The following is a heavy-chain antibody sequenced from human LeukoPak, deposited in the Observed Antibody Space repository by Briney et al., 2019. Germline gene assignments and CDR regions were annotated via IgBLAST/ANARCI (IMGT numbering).Heavy chain of an antibody. CDR2: VYYSGST. CDR3: SASKELWLRGLFDY. Sequence: SETLSLTCSVSGDSISTYYWSWIRQPPGKGLEWIGYVYYSGSTDYNPSLKSRVTISVDTSKKQFSLNLNSVTAADTAVYYCSASKELWLRGLFDYWGQGTLVTVSS. CDR1: GDSISTYY. V-gene: IGHV4-59*01. D-gene: IGHD5-18*01. J-gene: IGHJ4*02.